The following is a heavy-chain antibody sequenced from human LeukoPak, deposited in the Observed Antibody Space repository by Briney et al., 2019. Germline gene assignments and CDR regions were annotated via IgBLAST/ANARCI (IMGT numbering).Heavy chain of an antibody. Sequence: SEALSLTCTVSGGSINNDYWSWIRQPPGNGLEWIGYMYYSGSTNYNPSLKSRVTISVDTSKNQFSLRLSPVTAADTAVYYRARDVGGGWLQSWGQGTLVTVSS. CDR1: GGSINNDY. CDR3: ARDVGGGWLQS. CDR2: MYYSGST. D-gene: IGHD5-24*01. J-gene: IGHJ4*02. V-gene: IGHV4-59*01.